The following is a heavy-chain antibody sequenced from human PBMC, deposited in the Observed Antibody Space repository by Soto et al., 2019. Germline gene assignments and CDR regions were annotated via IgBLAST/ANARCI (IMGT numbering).Heavy chain of an antibody. Sequence: SETLSLTCAVYGGSFSGYYWSWIRQPPGKGLEWIGEINHSGSTNYNPSLKSRVTISVDTSKNQFSLKLSSVTAADTAVYYCGRVDSSSLGRYYFDYWGQGTLVTVSS. D-gene: IGHD6-6*01. J-gene: IGHJ4*02. CDR3: GRVDSSSLGRYYFDY. CDR2: INHSGST. V-gene: IGHV4-34*01. CDR1: GGSFSGYY.